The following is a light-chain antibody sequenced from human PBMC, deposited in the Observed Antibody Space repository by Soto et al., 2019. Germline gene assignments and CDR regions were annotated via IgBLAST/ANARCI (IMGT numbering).Light chain of an antibody. V-gene: IGKV3-20*01. J-gene: IGKJ5*01. CDR1: QRVGSSF. CDR3: QQYGSSPFP. CDR2: EAS. Sequence: EIVMTQSPGTLSLSPGERATLSCRASQRVGSSFLAWYQQTPGQAPRLLIYEASNRAPDIPERFSGSGSETDFTLTISRLEPEDFAVYYCQQYGSSPFPFGQGTRLEIK.